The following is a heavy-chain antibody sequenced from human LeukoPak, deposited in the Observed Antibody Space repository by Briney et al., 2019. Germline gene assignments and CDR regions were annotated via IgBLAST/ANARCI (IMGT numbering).Heavy chain of an antibody. CDR2: IYYSGST. V-gene: IGHV4-59*08. CDR1: GGSISSYY. J-gene: IGHJ6*02. Sequence: SETLSLTCTVSGGSISSYYWSWIRQPPGKGLEWIGYIYYSGSTNYNPSLKSRVTISVDTSKNQFSLKLSSVTAADTAVYYCARLPIRSYYYGMDVWGQGTTVTVSS. CDR3: ARLPIRSYYYGMDV.